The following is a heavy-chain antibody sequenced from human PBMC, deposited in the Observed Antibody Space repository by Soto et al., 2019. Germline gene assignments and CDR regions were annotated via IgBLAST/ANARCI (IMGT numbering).Heavy chain of an antibody. CDR1: GYTFTSYG. V-gene: IGHV1-3*01. J-gene: IGHJ4*02. D-gene: IGHD3-9*01. CDR2: INAGNGNT. Sequence: GASVKVSCKASGYTFTSYGMHWVRQAPGQRLEWMGWINAGNGNTKYSQKFQGRVTITRDTSASTAYMELSSLRSEDTAVYYCARDPIRYFDWFLYYFDYWGQGTLVTVSS. CDR3: ARDPIRYFDWFLYYFDY.